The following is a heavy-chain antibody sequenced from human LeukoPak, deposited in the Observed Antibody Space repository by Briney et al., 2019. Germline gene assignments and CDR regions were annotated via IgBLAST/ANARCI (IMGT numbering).Heavy chain of an antibody. J-gene: IGHJ5*02. Sequence: PSETLSLTCTVSGGSISSSSYYWGWIRQPPGKGLEWIGSIYYSGSTYYNPSLKSRVTISVDTSKNQFSLKLSSVTAADTAVYYCARSVVAAPNWFDPWGQGTLVTVSS. CDR3: ARSVVAAPNWFDP. D-gene: IGHD2-15*01. CDR1: GGSISSSSYY. V-gene: IGHV4-39*07. CDR2: IYYSGST.